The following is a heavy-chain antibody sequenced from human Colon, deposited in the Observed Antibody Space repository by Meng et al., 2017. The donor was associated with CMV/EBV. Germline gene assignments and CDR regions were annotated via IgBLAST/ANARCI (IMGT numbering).Heavy chain of an antibody. CDR2: ISGSTGYT. J-gene: IGHJ4*02. CDR3: ARGRPNWSGVLDY. V-gene: IGHV1-18*01. Sequence: QVKLVQSGAEVKEPGTSGLVSCRSSGYTFTSYGINWVRQAPGQGLEWMGWISGSTGYTNRAQKFQGRVTMTTDTSTSTAYLALTSLTSNDTAVYYCARGRPNWSGVLDYWGQGTLVTVSS. D-gene: IGHD1-1*01. CDR1: GYTFTSYG.